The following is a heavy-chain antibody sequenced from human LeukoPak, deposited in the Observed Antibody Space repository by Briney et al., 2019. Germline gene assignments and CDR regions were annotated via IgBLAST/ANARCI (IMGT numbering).Heavy chain of an antibody. J-gene: IGHJ4*02. CDR2: ISYDGSNK. Sequence: GGSLRLPCAASGFTFSSYGMHWVRQAPGKGLEWVAVISYDGSNKYYADSVKGRFTISRENSKNTLYLQMNSLRAEDTAVYYCAKTPQGGHYYDSSGYSGYFDYWGQGTLVTVSS. V-gene: IGHV3-30*18. CDR1: GFTFSSYG. CDR3: AKTPQGGHYYDSSGYSGYFDY. D-gene: IGHD3-22*01.